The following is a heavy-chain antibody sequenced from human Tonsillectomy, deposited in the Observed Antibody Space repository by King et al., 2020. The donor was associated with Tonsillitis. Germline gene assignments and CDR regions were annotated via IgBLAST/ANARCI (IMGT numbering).Heavy chain of an antibody. D-gene: IGHD2-15*01. CDR2: IYYRGTT. CDR1: GASLNSGGYY. J-gene: IGHJ5*02. Sequence: QLQESGPGLVIPSQTLSLTCTISGASLNSGGYYWNWVRQSPGKGLEWIASIYYRGTTYYNPSLQSRVTISVDTSENRISLKLTSVTAADTAVYYCARDAFVVSSWGIFDPWGQGTLVTVSS. V-gene: IGHV4-31*03. CDR3: ARDAFVVSSWGIFDP.